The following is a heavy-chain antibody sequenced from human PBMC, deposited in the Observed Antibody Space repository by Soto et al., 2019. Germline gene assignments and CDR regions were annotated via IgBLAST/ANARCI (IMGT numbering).Heavy chain of an antibody. CDR3: ARDRGYFSSTSCFTNWFYP. CDR1: GYTFTSYG. CDR2: ISAYNGNT. D-gene: IGHD2-2*01. Sequence: QVQLVQSGAEVKKPGASVKVSCKASGYTFTSYGITWVRQAPGQRLEWMGWISAYNGNTNYAQKLQGRVTMTIDTSTSTAYMELRSLRSDDTAVYYCARDRGYFSSTSCFTNWFYPWGEGTLVIFSS. V-gene: IGHV1-18*04. J-gene: IGHJ5*02.